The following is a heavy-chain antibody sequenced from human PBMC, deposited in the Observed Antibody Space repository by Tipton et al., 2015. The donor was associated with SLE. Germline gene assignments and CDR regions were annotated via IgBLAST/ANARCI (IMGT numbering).Heavy chain of an antibody. CDR3: ARLHGYSYGLNWFDP. CDR1: GGSIKSGSYY. D-gene: IGHD5-18*01. Sequence: LRLSCTVSGGSIKSGSYYWSWIRQPAGMGLEWIGRVSAGGSTNYNPSLKSRVTMLLDTSKNQFSLRLTSVIAADTAVDYCARLHGYSYGLNWFDPWGQGTLISVSS. J-gene: IGHJ5*02. V-gene: IGHV4-61*02. CDR2: VSAGGST.